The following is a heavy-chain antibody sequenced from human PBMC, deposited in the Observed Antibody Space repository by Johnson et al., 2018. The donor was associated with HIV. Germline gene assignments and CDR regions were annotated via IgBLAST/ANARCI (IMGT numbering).Heavy chain of an antibody. CDR1: GFTFSSYA. CDR2: ISYDGTHK. V-gene: IGHV3-30*04. CDR3: ARDRYYGLAWGWAFDI. D-gene: IGHD3-16*01. J-gene: IGHJ3*02. Sequence: QVQLVESGGGVVRPGRSLRLSCAASGFTFSSYAMHWVRQAPGKGLEWVAVISYDGTHKYYADSGKGRFTISRDNSKNKLYLQTNSLRAEDTAVFYCARDRYYGLAWGWAFDIWGQGTMVTVSS.